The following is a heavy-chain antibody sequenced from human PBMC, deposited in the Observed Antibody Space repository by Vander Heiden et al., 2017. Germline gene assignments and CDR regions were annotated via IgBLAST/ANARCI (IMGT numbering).Heavy chain of an antibody. J-gene: IGHJ4*02. V-gene: IGHV3-9*01. CDR1: GLTFDDYA. D-gene: IGHD2-15*01. CDR3: AKDGGYCSGGSCWGYYFDY. CDR2: ISWNSGSI. Sequence: EVQLVESGGGLVQPGRSLRFSCAASGLTFDDYAMQWVRQAPGKGLEWVSGISWNSGSIGYADSVKGRFTISRDNAKNSLYLQMNSLRAEDTALYYCAKDGGYCSGGSCWGYYFDYWGQGTLVTVSS.